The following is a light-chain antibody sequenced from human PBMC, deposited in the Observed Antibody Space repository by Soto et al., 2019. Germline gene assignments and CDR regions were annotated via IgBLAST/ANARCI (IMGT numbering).Light chain of an antibody. V-gene: IGKV3-20*01. CDR3: QQYGSSRT. Sequence: EIGLTQSPGTLSLSPGERATLSCRASQSVSSSYLAWYQQKPGQAPRLLIYGASSRATGIPDRFSGSGSGTDFTLTISSLEPEDFAVYYCQQYGSSRTFGPGTKVDIK. CDR2: GAS. J-gene: IGKJ3*01. CDR1: QSVSSSY.